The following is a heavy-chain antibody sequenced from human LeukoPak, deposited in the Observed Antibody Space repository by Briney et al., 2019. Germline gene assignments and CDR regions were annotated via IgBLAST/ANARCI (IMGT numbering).Heavy chain of an antibody. J-gene: IGHJ4*02. V-gene: IGHV3-23*01. CDR2: ISRSAGST. D-gene: IGHD3-10*01. CDR1: GFTFSSYA. Sequence: GGSLRLSCAASGFTFSSYAMSWVRQAPGKGLEWVSAISRSAGSTYYADSVKGRFTISRDNSKNTLYLQMSSLRAEDTAVYYCAARGPDLGFDYWGQGTLVTVSS. CDR3: AARGPDLGFDY.